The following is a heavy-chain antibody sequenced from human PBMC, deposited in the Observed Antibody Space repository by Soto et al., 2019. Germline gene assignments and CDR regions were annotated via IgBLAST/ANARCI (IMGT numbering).Heavy chain of an antibody. CDR2: IIPIFGTA. CDR3: ASRAGHSSSWYQPWSH. J-gene: IGHJ4*02. D-gene: IGHD6-13*01. CDR1: GGTFSSYA. Sequence: QVQLVQSGAEVKKPGSSVKVSCKASGGTFSSYAISWVRQAPGQGLEWRGGIIPIFGTANYAQKFQGRVTITADESTSTAYMELSSLRSEDTAVYYCASRAGHSSSWYQPWSHWGQGTLVTVSS. V-gene: IGHV1-69*12.